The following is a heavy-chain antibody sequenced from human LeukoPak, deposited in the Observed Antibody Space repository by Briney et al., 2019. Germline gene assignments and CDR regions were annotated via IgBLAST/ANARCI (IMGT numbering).Heavy chain of an antibody. J-gene: IGHJ4*02. D-gene: IGHD2-2*01. CDR2: IYYSGST. Sequence: SETLSLTCTVSGGSVSSGSYYGSWIRQPPGKGLEWIGYIYYSGSTNYNPSLKSRVTISVDTSKNQFSLKLSSVTAADTAVYYCARDRVVVVPAAMRRGYYFDYWGQGTLVTVSS. CDR3: ARDRVVVVPAAMRRGYYFDY. CDR1: GGSVSSGSYY. V-gene: IGHV4-61*01.